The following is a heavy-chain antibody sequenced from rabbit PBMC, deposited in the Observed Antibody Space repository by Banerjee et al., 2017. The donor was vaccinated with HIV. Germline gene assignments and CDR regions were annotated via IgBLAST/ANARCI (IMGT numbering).Heavy chain of an antibody. V-gene: IGHV1S40*01. J-gene: IGHJ4*01. D-gene: IGHD4-1*01. Sequence: QSLEESGGGLVKPGASLTLTCTASGFTLSSYWMCWVRQVLGKGLEWIACIYTTNGKTYYASWAKARFAISKASSTTVTLQMTSLTAADTATYFCARDLAGVIGWNFNLWGPGTLFTVS. CDR2: IYTTNGKT. CDR3: ARDLAGVIGWNFNL. CDR1: GFTLSSYW.